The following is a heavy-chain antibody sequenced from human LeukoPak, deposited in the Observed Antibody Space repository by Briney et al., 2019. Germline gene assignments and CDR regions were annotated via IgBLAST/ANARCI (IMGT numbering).Heavy chain of an antibody. V-gene: IGHV3-21*01. J-gene: IGHJ4*02. D-gene: IGHD2-2*01. CDR2: ISSSSSYI. CDR3: ARESLVVPGVSDY. Sequence: GGSLRLSCAASGFTFSSYSMNWDRQAPGKGLEWVSSISSSSSYIYYADSVKGRFTISRDNAENSLYLQMNSLRAEDTAVYYCARESLVVPGVSDYWGQGTLVTVSS. CDR1: GFTFSSYS.